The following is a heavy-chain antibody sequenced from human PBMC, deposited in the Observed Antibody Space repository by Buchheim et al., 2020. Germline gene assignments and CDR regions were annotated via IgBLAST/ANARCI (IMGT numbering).Heavy chain of an antibody. CDR2: IKDDGSEK. Sequence: HLVESGGDLVQPGGSLRLSCAASGFIFRNYTMTWVRQAPGKGLEWVASIKDDGSEKYYVDSVKGRFTISRDNAKDSLDLQMNSLRAEDTAVYYCARLAGIAYFWGQGT. J-gene: IGHJ4*02. CDR3: ARLAGIAYF. V-gene: IGHV3-7*01. CDR1: GFIFRNYT. D-gene: IGHD2/OR15-2a*01.